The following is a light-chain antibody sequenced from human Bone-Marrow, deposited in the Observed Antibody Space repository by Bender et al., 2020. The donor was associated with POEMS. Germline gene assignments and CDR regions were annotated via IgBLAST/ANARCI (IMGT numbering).Light chain of an antibody. CDR1: SMDIGAYTF. J-gene: IGLJ2*01. Sequence: QSALTQPASVSGSPGQSITISCTGTSMDIGAYTFVSWYQQRPGQALKLMIYDVTSRPSGVSHRFSGSKSGNTASLTISGLQAEDEADYYCSSYTSSSTVVFGGGTKLTVL. V-gene: IGLV2-14*03. CDR2: DVT. CDR3: SSYTSSSTVV.